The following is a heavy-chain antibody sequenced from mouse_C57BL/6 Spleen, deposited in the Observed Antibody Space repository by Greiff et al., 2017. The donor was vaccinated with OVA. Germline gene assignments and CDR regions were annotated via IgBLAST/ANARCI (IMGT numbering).Heavy chain of an antibody. CDR2: INPSSGYT. D-gene: IGHD3-1*01. CDR1: GYTFTSYT. V-gene: IGHV1-4*01. J-gene: IGHJ2*01. CDR3: ARSGGRGVDY. Sequence: QVHVKQSGAELARPGASVKMSCKASGYTFTSYTMHWVKQRPGQGLEWIGYINPSSGYTKYNQKFKDKATLTADKSSSTAYMQLSSLTSEDSAVYYCARSGGRGVDYWGQGTTLTVSS.